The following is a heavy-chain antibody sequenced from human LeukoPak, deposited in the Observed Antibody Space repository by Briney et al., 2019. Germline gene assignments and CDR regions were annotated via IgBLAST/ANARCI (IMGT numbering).Heavy chain of an antibody. J-gene: IGHJ4*02. CDR2: INPNSGGT. Sequence: EASVKVSCKASGYTFTGYYMHWVRQAPGQGREWMGWINPNSGGTNYAQKFQGRVTMTRDTSISTAYMELRRLRSDDTAVYYCARAGDGYGDLNFDYWGQGTLVTVSS. CDR1: GYTFTGYY. D-gene: IGHD4-17*01. CDR3: ARAGDGYGDLNFDY. V-gene: IGHV1-2*02.